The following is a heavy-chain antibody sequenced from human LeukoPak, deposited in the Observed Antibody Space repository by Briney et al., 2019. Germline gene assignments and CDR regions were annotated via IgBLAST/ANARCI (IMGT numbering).Heavy chain of an antibody. V-gene: IGHV1-69*13. J-gene: IGHJ4*02. CDR3: ARVRGGLDYGDYALDY. Sequence: ASVEVSCKASGGTFSSYAISWVRQAPGQGLEWMGGIIPIFGTANYAQKFQGRVTITADESTSTAYMELSSLRSEDTAVYYCARVRGGLDYGDYALDYWGQGTLVTVSS. D-gene: IGHD4-17*01. CDR1: GGTFSSYA. CDR2: IIPIFGTA.